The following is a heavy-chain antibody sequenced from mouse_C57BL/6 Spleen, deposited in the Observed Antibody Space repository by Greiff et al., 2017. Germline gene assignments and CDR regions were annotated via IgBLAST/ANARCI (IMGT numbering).Heavy chain of an antibody. V-gene: IGHV1-64*01. Sequence: VQRVESGAELVKPGASVKLSCKASGYTFTSYWMHWVKQRPGQGLEWIGMIHPNSGSTNYNEKFKSKATLTVDKSSSTAYMQLSSLTSEDSAVYYCARGGYYGNLYYAMDYWGQGTSVTVSS. D-gene: IGHD2-1*01. CDR3: ARGGYYGNLYYAMDY. CDR1: GYTFTSYW. J-gene: IGHJ4*01. CDR2: IHPNSGST.